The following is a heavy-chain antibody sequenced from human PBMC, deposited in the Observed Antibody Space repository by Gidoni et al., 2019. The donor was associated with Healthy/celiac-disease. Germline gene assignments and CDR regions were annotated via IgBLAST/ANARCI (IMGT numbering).Heavy chain of an antibody. CDR1: GFIFSSYG. D-gene: IGHD2-15*01. CDR2: ISYDGSNK. V-gene: IGHV3-30*18. CDR3: AKDRREGITVWVAAKVSDY. J-gene: IGHJ4*02. Sequence: QVQLVESGGGVVQPGRSLRLSCAASGFIFSSYGMHWVRQAPGKGLEWVAVISYDGSNKYYADSVKGRFTISRDNSKNTLCLQMNSLRAEDTAVYYCAKDRREGITVWVAAKVSDYWGPGTLVTVSS.